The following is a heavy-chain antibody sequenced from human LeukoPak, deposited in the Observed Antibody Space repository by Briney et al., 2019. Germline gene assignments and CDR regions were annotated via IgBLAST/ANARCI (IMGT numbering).Heavy chain of an antibody. CDR2: ISSSSSYI. J-gene: IGHJ4*02. D-gene: IGHD6-6*01. CDR1: GFTFSSYS. CDR3: AGEKEQLERNFDY. Sequence: GGSLRLSCAASGFTFSSYSMNWVRQAPGKGLEWVSSISSSSSYIYYADSVKGRFTISRDNAKNSLYLQMNSLRAEDTAVYYCAGEKEQLERNFDYWGQGTLVTVSS. V-gene: IGHV3-21*01.